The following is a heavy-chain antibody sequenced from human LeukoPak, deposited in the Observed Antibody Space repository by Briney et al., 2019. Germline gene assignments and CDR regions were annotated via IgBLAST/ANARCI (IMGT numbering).Heavy chain of an antibody. J-gene: IGHJ5*02. CDR3: ARGLDWYSSSSSKVDWFDP. D-gene: IGHD6-6*01. CDR2: IYYSGST. CDR1: GGSISSSSYY. V-gene: IGHV4-39*01. Sequence: SETLSLTCTVSGGSISSSSYYWGWIRQPPGKGLEWIGSIYYSGSTYYNPSLKSRVTISVDTSKNQFSLKLSSVTAADTAVYYCARGLDWYSSSSSKVDWFDPWGQGTLVTVSS.